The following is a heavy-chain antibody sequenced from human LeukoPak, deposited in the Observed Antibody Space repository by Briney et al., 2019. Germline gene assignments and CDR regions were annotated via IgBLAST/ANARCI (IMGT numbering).Heavy chain of an antibody. Sequence: PGASVKVSCKASGYTFTGYYMHWVRQAPGQGLEWMGWINPNSGGTNYAQKLQGRVTMTTDTSTSTAYMELRSLRSDDTAVYYCARGMDDQDDSSGYPKAPLYYFDYWGQGTLVTVSS. CDR1: GYTFTGYY. V-gene: IGHV1-2*02. D-gene: IGHD3-22*01. CDR3: ARGMDDQDDSSGYPKAPLYYFDY. J-gene: IGHJ4*02. CDR2: INPNSGGT.